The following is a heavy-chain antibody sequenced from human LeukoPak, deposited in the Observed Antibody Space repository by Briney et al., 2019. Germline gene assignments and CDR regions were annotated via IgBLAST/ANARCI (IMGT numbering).Heavy chain of an antibody. Sequence: SETLSLTCTVSGGSISSGYYWGWIRQPPGQGLEWIGSIYHSGSTYYNPSLKSRVTISVDTSKNQFSLKLSSVTAADTAVYYCARGSSSSTRAPFDYWGQGTLVTVSS. CDR3: ARGSSSSTRAPFDY. V-gene: IGHV4-38-2*02. CDR1: GGSISSGYY. D-gene: IGHD6-6*01. J-gene: IGHJ4*02. CDR2: IYHSGST.